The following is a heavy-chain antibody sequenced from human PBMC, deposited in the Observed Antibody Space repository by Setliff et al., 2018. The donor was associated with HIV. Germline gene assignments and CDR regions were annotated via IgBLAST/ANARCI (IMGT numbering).Heavy chain of an antibody. CDR2: IYYTGST. CDR1: GASINSYF. J-gene: IGHJ1*01. D-gene: IGHD3-22*01. Sequence: SETLSLTCTVSGASINSYFWSWIRQPPGKGPEWLGYIYYTGSTNYNPALESRITMSVDTSKNQFSLTLKSVTAVDTGVYYCAGVNYYDASGLRAEYFQLWGQGTQVTVSS. CDR3: AGVNYYDASGLRAEYFQL. V-gene: IGHV4-59*01.